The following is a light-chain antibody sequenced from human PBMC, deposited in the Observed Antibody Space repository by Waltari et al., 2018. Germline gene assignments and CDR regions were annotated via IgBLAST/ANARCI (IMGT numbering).Light chain of an antibody. V-gene: IGKV6-21*01. Sequence: EVVLTQSPDFQSVTPKETVTITCRASESIGSSLHWYQQKPDQSPKRLVMYGSQSFSGVPSRLRGSGSGTDFTLTINGLEAEDAATYFCHQTTLLPSFGQGTKLEIK. CDR3: HQTTLLPS. CDR1: ESIGSS. CDR2: YGS. J-gene: IGKJ2*01.